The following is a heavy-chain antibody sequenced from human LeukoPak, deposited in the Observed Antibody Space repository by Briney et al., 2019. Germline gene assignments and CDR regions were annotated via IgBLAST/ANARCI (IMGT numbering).Heavy chain of an antibody. Sequence: ASVKVSCKASGGTFSSYAISWVRQAPGQGLEWMGWISAYNGSTNYAQKLQGRVTMTTDTSTSTAYMELRSLRSDDTAVYYCARDSLNDTVTTHWGQGTLVTVSS. V-gene: IGHV1-18*01. D-gene: IGHD4-11*01. CDR1: GGTFSSYA. CDR2: ISAYNGST. CDR3: ARDSLNDTVTTH. J-gene: IGHJ4*02.